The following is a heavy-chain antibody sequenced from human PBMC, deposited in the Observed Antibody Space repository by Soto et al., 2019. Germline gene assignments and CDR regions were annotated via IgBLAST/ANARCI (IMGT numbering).Heavy chain of an antibody. CDR2: IHFSGTA. CDR1: GASIRSDGPY. J-gene: IGHJ6*02. CDR3: ARDRGSRDSDYYGMDV. V-gene: IGHV4-31*11. D-gene: IGHD5-12*01. Sequence: QVQLQESGPGLVKPSQTLSLTCVASGASIRSDGPYWSWVRQFPWKGLEWIGYIHFSGTAFYSPSLKSRVSVLRDASERSCSLHLSSVTAADTAVYYCARDRGSRDSDYYGMDVWGQGITVTV.